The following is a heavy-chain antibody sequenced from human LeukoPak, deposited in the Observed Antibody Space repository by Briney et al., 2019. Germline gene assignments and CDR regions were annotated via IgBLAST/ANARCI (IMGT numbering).Heavy chain of an antibody. D-gene: IGHD5-18*01. CDR3: ARLGSDTAMVRRSAFDI. V-gene: IGHV4-39*07. Sequence: PSETLSLTCTVSGGSISSSSYYWGWIRQPPGKGLEWIGSIYYSGSTYYNPSLKSRVTISVDTSKNQFSLKLSSVTAADTAVYYCARLGSDTAMVRRSAFDIWGQGTMVTVSS. J-gene: IGHJ3*02. CDR1: GGSISSSSYY. CDR2: IYYSGST.